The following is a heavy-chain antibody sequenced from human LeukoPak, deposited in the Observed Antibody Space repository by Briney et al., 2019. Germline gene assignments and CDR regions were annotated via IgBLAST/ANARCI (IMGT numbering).Heavy chain of an antibody. V-gene: IGHV3-30*03. CDR3: AREAGYSNGWYGFDN. Sequence: PGGSLRLSCAASGFTFSSYGMHWVRQAPGKGLEWVAVISYDGSNKYYADSVKGRFTISRDNSKNTLFLQMNSLRGEDTAVYYCAREAGYSNGWYGFDNWGQGTLVTVSS. D-gene: IGHD6-19*01. J-gene: IGHJ4*02. CDR2: ISYDGSNK. CDR1: GFTFSSYG.